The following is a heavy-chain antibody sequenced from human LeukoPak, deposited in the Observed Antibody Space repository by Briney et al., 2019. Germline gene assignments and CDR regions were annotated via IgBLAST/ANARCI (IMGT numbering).Heavy chain of an antibody. V-gene: IGHV4-61*08. CDR1: GGSVTTGGYY. CDR2: IYYSGST. Sequence: SETLSLTCTVSGGSVTTGGYYWSWVRQPPGKGLEWIGYIYYSGSTNYNPSLKSRVTISVDTSKNQFSLKLSSVTAADTAVYYCARRAWNLENYYYMDVWGKGTTVTVSS. CDR3: ARRAWNLENYYYMDV. D-gene: IGHD1-1*01. J-gene: IGHJ6*03.